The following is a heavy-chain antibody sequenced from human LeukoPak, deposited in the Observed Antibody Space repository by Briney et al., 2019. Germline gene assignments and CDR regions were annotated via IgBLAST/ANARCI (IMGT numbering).Heavy chain of an antibody. CDR3: ARGGTGAFDY. D-gene: IGHD2-8*02. J-gene: IGHJ4*02. Sequence: PGGSLRLSCTASGFSFSDYYMSWIRQAPGKGLEWISYISSRSTYISDADSVKGRFTISRVNAKNLLFLQMNSLRVEDTALYYCARGGTGAFDYWGQGILVTVSS. V-gene: IGHV3-11*06. CDR2: ISSRSTYI. CDR1: GFSFSDYY.